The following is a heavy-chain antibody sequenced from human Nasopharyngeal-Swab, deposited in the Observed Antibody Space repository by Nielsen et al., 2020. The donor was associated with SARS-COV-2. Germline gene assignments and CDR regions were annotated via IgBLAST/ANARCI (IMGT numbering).Heavy chain of an antibody. CDR2: IYYSGST. CDR3: ARHRGIYYYYYGMDV. J-gene: IGHJ6*02. Sequence: SETLSLTCHVSGGSISSSSYYWGWIRQPPGKGLEWIGSIYYSGSTYYNPSLKSRVTISVDTSKNQFSLKLSSVTAADTAVYYCARHRGIYYYYYGMDVWGQGTTVTVSS. CDR1: GGSISSSSYY. V-gene: IGHV4-39*01. D-gene: IGHD3-10*01.